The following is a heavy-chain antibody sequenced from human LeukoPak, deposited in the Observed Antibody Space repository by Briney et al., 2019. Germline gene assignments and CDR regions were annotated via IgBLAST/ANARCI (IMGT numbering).Heavy chain of an antibody. V-gene: IGHV3-74*01. CDR3: AREEYSN. CDR1: GFGFSSYW. CDR2: INSDGSSI. J-gene: IGHJ4*02. D-gene: IGHD5-18*01. Sequence: PGGSLRLSCAASGFGFSSYWMHWVRQAPGKGLVWVSRINSDGSSISYADSVKGRFTISRDNARNTLYLQMSSLRADDTGVYYCAREEYSNWGQGTLVTVSS.